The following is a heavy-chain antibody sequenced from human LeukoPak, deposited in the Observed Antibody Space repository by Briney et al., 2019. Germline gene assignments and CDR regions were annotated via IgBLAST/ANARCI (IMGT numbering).Heavy chain of an antibody. V-gene: IGHV3-9*01. CDR3: AKGRLSFDSPPCDP. CDR1: GFTFDDYA. D-gene: IGHD3-22*01. J-gene: IGHJ5*02. CDR2: ISWNSGSI. Sequence: GGSLRLSCAPSGFTFDDYAMHWVRQAPGKGLEWVSGISWNSGSIGYADSVKGRFTISRDNAKNSLYLQMNSLRAEDTALYYFAKGRLSFDSPPCDPWGQGTLVTVSS.